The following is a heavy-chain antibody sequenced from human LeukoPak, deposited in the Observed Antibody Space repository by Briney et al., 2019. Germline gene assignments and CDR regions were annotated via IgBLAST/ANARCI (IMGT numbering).Heavy chain of an antibody. CDR3: ARESVDYSNSYYFDY. V-gene: IGHV4-34*01. D-gene: IGHD4-11*01. CDR2: INHSGST. CDR1: GGSFSGYY. Sequence: SETLSLTCAVYGGSFSGYYWSWIRQPPGKGLEWIGEINHSGSTNYNPSLKGRVTMSVDTSKNQFSLKLSSVTAADTAVYYCARESVDYSNSYYFDYWGQGTLVTVSS. J-gene: IGHJ4*02.